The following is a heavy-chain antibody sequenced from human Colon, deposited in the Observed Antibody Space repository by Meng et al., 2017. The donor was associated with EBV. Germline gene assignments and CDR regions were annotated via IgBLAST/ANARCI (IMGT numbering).Heavy chain of an antibody. CDR1: GFNFSSYA. Sequence: VQLLGSGGGLVQPGGSLTLSCAASGFNFSSYAMTWVRQAPGKGLEWVSGISGNAAGTFYADSVKGRFTIFRDNPQNTLFLQVNTLRAEDTAVYYCARRLVVTASSHWYFDLWGPGTLVTVSS. V-gene: IGHV3-23*01. CDR3: ARRLVVTASSHWYFDL. CDR2: ISGNAAGT. D-gene: IGHD2-21*02. J-gene: IGHJ2*01.